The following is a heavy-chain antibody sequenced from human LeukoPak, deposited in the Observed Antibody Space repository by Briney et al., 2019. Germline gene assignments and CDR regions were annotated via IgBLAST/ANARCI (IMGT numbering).Heavy chain of an antibody. D-gene: IGHD6-13*01. V-gene: IGHV4-39*01. CDR2: IYYSGST. J-gene: IGHJ4*02. CDR1: GGSISSSSYY. CDR3: ARHSAASSSWRLYGGDS. Sequence: SETLSLTCTVSGGSISSSSYYWGWIRQPPGKGLEWIGSIYYSGSTYYNPSLKSRVTISVDTSKNQFSLKLSSVTAADMAVYYCARHSAASSSWRLYGGDSWGQGTLVTVSS.